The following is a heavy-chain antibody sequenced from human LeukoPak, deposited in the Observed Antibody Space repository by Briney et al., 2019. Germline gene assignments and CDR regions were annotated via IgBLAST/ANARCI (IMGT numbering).Heavy chain of an antibody. CDR2: ISYDGSNK. CDR3: ARGFGDNYDSSGYYPGLVHYFDY. CDR1: GFTFSSYA. V-gene: IGHV3-30-3*01. Sequence: PGGSLRLSCAASGFTFSSYAMHWVRQAPGKGLEWVAVISYDGSNKYYADSVKGRFTISRDNSKNTLYLQMNSLRAEDTAVYYCARGFGDNYDSSGYYPGLVHYFDYWGQGTLVTVSS. D-gene: IGHD3-22*01. J-gene: IGHJ4*02.